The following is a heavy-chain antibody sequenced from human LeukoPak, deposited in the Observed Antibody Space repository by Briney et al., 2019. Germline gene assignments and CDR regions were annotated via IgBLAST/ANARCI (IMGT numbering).Heavy chain of an antibody. Sequence: ASAKVSCKASGYTFTSYDINWVRQATGQGLEWMGWMNPNSGNTGYAQKFQGRVTITRNTSISTAYMELSSLRSEDTAVYYCARDAARPEDYYYYYMDVWGKGTTVTVSS. CDR1: GYTFTSYD. V-gene: IGHV1-8*03. J-gene: IGHJ6*03. CDR2: MNPNSGNT. CDR3: ARDAARPEDYYYYYMDV. D-gene: IGHD6-6*01.